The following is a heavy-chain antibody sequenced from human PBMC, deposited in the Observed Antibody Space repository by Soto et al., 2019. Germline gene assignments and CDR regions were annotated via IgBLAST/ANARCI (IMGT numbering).Heavy chain of an antibody. Sequence: QVQLVESGGGVVQPGESLRLSCVASGFTFTNYHIHWFRQAPGKGLEWGAVVSSDGNNKYYADSVKGRFSISRNNSNNTVFLQMNSLRGEDTALFYCARASTNHYFDYWGQGTLVTVSS. CDR3: ARASTNHYFDY. V-gene: IGHV3-30*14. D-gene: IGHD2-2*01. J-gene: IGHJ4*02. CDR2: VSSDGNNK. CDR1: GFTFTNYH.